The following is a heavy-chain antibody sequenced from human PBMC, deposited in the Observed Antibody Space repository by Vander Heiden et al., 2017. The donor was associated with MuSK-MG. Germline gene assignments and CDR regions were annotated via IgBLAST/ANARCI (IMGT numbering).Heavy chain of an antibody. CDR2: IRSKTYGGTT. D-gene: IGHD5-18*01. CDR1: GFTLGNFA. V-gene: IGHV3-49*04. J-gene: IGHJ6*03. Sequence: EVQLVESGGGLVQPGRSLRLSCTASGFTLGNFAVNWVRQAPGKGLEWVGFIRSKTYGGTTQYAASVKGRFTISRDDSKSIAYLQMNSLKTEDTAVYYCTRESGYTYNYNPSVGYYYYMDVWGKGTTVTVSS. CDR3: TRESGYTYNYNPSVGYYYYMDV.